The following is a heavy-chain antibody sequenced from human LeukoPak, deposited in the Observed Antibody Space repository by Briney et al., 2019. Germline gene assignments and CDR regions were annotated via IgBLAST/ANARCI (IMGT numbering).Heavy chain of an antibody. D-gene: IGHD3-22*01. V-gene: IGHV3-23*01. CDR3: ATNYDSSGFDAFDI. J-gene: IGHJ3*02. CDR1: GFTFSSYG. CDR2: ISGSGGST. Sequence: PGGSLRLSCAASGFTFSSYGMHWVRQAPGKGLEWVSAISGSGGSTYYADSVKDRFTISRDNSKNTLYLQMNSLRAEDTAVYYCATNYDSSGFDAFDIWGQGTMVTVSS.